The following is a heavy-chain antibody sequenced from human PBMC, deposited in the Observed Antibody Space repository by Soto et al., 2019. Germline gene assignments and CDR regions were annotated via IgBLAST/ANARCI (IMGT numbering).Heavy chain of an antibody. V-gene: IGHV3-33*01. D-gene: IGHD3-9*01. J-gene: IGHJ4*02. CDR1: GFTFSSHG. CDR2: TWYDGSVE. Sequence: QVQLVESGGGVVQPGRSLRLSCAASGFTFSSHGFHWVRQAPGKGLEWVAVTWYDGSVEYYADSVKGRFTISRDNSKNTVYLQRNGMRAEDTAIYDCARGGTTLTGCGVHANYFDYWGQGTLVTVSS. CDR3: ARGGTTLTGCGVHANYFDY.